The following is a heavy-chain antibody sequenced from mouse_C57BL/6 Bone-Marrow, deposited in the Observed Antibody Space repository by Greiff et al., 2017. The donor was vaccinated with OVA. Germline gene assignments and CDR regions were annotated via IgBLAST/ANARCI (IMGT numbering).Heavy chain of an antibody. CDR1: GFTFSSYG. V-gene: IGHV5-6*02. CDR2: ISSGGSYT. Sequence: EVKVVESGGDLVKPGGSLKLSCAASGFTFSSYGMSWVRQTPDKRLEWVATISSGGSYTSYPDSVKGRFTISRDNAKNTLYLQMSSLKSEDTAMYYCARRAFDYWGQGTTLTVSS. J-gene: IGHJ2*01. CDR3: ARRAFDY.